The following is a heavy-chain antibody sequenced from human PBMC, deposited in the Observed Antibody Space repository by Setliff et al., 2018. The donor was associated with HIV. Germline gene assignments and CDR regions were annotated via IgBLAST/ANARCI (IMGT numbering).Heavy chain of an antibody. CDR2: IIPILGIA. D-gene: IGHD3-22*01. CDR3: ARDWEFLDYYDSSGHPEYYFDY. J-gene: IGHJ4*02. CDR1: GYTFTSYY. Sequence: ASVKVSCKASGYTFTSYYMHWVRQAPGQGLEWMGGIIPILGIANYAQKFQGRVTITRDTSTDTVFMELNSLRSEDTAVYYCARDWEFLDYYDSSGHPEYYFDYWGQGTLVTVSS. V-gene: IGHV1-46*01.